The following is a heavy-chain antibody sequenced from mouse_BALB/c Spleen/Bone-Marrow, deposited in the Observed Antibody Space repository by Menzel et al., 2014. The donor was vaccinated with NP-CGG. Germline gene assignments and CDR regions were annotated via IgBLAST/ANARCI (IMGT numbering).Heavy chain of an antibody. CDR3: ARYDGPAWFAY. D-gene: IGHD2-3*01. J-gene: IGHJ3*01. V-gene: IGHV1S81*02. Sequence: QVQLQQPGAELVKPGASVKLSCKASGYTFTSYWIHWVKLRPGQGLEWIGEINPSNGRTNYNEKFKNKATLTVDKSSSTAYIQLSSLTSEDSAVYYCARYDGPAWFAYWGQGTLVTVPA. CDR1: GYTFTSYW. CDR2: INPSNGRT.